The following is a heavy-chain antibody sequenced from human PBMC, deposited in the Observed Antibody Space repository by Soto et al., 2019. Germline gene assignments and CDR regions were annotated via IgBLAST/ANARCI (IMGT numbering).Heavy chain of an antibody. Sequence: PGWSLRLSCSSSGFTFSSYAMHWVRQAPGKGLEYVSAISSNGGSTYYADSVKGRFTISRDNSKNTLYLQMSSLRAEDTAVYYCVKNTGYSSSWSHTFEMVFDYWGQGTLVTVSS. V-gene: IGHV3-64D*06. CDR2: ISSNGGST. J-gene: IGHJ4*02. CDR1: GFTFSSYA. CDR3: VKNTGYSSSWSHTFEMVFDY. D-gene: IGHD6-13*01.